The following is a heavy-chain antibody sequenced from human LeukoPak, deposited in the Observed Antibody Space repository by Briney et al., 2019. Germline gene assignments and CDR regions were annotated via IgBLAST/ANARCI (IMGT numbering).Heavy chain of an antibody. J-gene: IGHJ4*02. CDR1: GFTFDDYA. D-gene: IGHD4-17*01. CDR3: AKGLNYGDPR. Sequence: PGRSLRLSCAASGFTFDDYAMHWVRQPPGKGLEWVSGISWNSGSIGYADSVKGRFTISRDNAKNSLYLQMNSLRAEDTALYYCAKGLNYGDPRWGQGTLVTVSS. V-gene: IGHV3-9*01. CDR2: ISWNSGSI.